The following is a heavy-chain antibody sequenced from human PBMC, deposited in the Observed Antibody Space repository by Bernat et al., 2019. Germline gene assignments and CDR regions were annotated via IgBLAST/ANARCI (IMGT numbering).Heavy chain of an antibody. D-gene: IGHD2-8*02. V-gene: IGHV3-48*03. CDR1: GFTFSSFE. Sequence: EEQLVESGGGLVQPGGSLRLSCAASGFTFSSFEMNWFRQAPGKGLAWVSYISGSGSTIYADSVKGRFTSSRDNAENSLYLQMNSLRAEDTAVYYCAREGGVVLAPPVYAFDVWGQGTMVTVSS. CDR2: ISGSGSTI. J-gene: IGHJ3*01. CDR3: AREGGVVLAPPVYAFDV.